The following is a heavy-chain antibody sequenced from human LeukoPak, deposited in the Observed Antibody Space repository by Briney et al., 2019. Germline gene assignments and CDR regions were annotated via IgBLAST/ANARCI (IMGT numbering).Heavy chain of an antibody. V-gene: IGHV4-59*01. Sequence: PSETLSLTCAVSGGSISSSYWSWVRQTPGKRLEWIGNIYYSGNTNYNPSLKSRVTISVDTSKNHFSLRLSSVTAADTAVYYCPRERDNIFGSMDVWGLGTTVTVSS. J-gene: IGHJ6*02. CDR3: PRERDNIFGSMDV. D-gene: IGHD3-9*01. CDR2: IYYSGNT. CDR1: GGSISSSY.